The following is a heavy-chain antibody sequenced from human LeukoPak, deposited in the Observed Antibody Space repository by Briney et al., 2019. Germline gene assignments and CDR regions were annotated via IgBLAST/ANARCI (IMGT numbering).Heavy chain of an antibody. Sequence: GGSLRLSCAASGFTSSDYWMAWVRQAPGKGLEWVSVIYSAGNTYYPDSVKGRFTISRDNSKNTLFLQMDSLRAEDTAVYYCARAREYLAVDLWGQGTQVTVSP. D-gene: IGHD2/OR15-2a*01. CDR3: ARAREYLAVDL. CDR2: IYSAGNT. CDR1: GFTSSDYW. J-gene: IGHJ5*02. V-gene: IGHV3-66*02.